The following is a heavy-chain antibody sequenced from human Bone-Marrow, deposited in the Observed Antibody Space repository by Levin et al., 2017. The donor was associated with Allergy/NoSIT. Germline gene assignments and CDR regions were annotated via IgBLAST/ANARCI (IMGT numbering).Heavy chain of an antibody. CDR2: IYHTGSA. D-gene: IGHD4-11*01. CDR3: ARPPVTPYNWFDP. CDR1: GGSISNSSYY. Sequence: ESLKISCSVSGGSISNSSYYWGWIRRPPGKGLEWIGSIYHTGSAYYNPSLKSRVTISVDTSKNHYSLKLSSVTAADTAVYYCARPPVTPYNWFDPWGQGTLVIVSS. V-gene: IGHV4-39*02. J-gene: IGHJ5*02.